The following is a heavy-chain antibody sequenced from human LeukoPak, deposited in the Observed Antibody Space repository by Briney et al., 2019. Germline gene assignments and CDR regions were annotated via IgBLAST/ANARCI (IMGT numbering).Heavy chain of an antibody. D-gene: IGHD2-2*02. CDR1: GYTFTTYG. V-gene: IGHV1-18*01. J-gene: IGHJ6*03. CDR2: ISAYNGNT. CDR3: ARGRYCSGTSCYKVYYYYMDV. Sequence: ASVKVSCKASGYTFTTYGISWVRQAPGQGLEGMGWISAYNGNTNYAQNLQGRVTMTTDTSTSTAYMELRSLRSDDTAVYYCARGRYCSGTSCYKVYYYYMDVWGKGTTVTVSS.